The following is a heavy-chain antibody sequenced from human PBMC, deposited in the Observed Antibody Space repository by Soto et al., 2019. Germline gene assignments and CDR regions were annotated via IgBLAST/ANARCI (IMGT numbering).Heavy chain of an antibody. V-gene: IGHV3-7*04. CDR3: ARGDYYDSSGPFSDAFDI. D-gene: IGHD3-22*01. CDR2: IKPDGSQK. CDR1: GFTFSSYW. J-gene: IGHJ3*02. Sequence: GRSLRLSCAASGFTFSSYWMSWVRKAPGKGLEWVANIKPDGSQKWYVDSVKGRFTISRDNAKKSLYLQMNSLRAEDTAVYYCARGDYYDSSGPFSDAFDIWGQGTMVTVSS.